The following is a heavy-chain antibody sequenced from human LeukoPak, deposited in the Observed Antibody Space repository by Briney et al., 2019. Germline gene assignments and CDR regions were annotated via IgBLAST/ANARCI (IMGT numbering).Heavy chain of an antibody. D-gene: IGHD5-18*01. CDR2: IYTSGSA. CDR1: GGSISSGSYY. CDR3: ARTYRDDAFDI. Sequence: SETLSLTCTVSGGSISSGSYYWSWIRQPAGKGLEWIGRIYTSGSANYNPSLKSRVTISVDMSKNQFSLKLSSVTATDTAVYYCARTYRDDAFDIWGQGTMVTVSS. J-gene: IGHJ3*02. V-gene: IGHV4-61*02.